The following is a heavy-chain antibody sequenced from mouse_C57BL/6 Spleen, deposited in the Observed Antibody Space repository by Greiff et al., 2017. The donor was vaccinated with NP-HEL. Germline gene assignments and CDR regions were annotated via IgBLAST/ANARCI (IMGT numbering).Heavy chain of an antibody. J-gene: IGHJ4*01. Sequence: QVQLQQPGAELVRPGSSVKLSCKASGYTFTSYWMHWVKQRPIQGLEWIGNIDPSDSETHYNQKFKDKATFTVDKSSSTAYMQLSSLTSEDSAVYYCARGWLLAMDYWGQGTSGTVSS. D-gene: IGHD2-3*01. V-gene: IGHV1-52*01. CDR1: GYTFTSYW. CDR2: IDPSDSET. CDR3: ARGWLLAMDY.